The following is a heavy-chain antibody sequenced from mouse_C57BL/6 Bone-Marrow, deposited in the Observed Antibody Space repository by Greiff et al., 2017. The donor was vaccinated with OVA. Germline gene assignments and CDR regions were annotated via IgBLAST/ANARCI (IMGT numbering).Heavy chain of an antibody. CDR2: IYPGDGDT. J-gene: IGHJ2*01. D-gene: IGHD2-4*01. CDR3: ASYYDDY. Sequence: VQGVESGPELVKPGASVKISCKASGYAFSSSWMNWVKQRPGKGLEWIGRIYPGDGDTNYNGKFKGKATLTADKSSSTAYMQLSSLTSEDSAVYFCASYYDDYWGQGTTLTVSS. V-gene: IGHV1-82*01. CDR1: GYAFSSSW.